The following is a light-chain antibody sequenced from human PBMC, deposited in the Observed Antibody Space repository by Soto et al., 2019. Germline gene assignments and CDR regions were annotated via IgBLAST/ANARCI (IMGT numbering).Light chain of an antibody. V-gene: IGLV2-8*01. Sequence: QSALTQPPSASGSPGQSVTISCTGTSSDVGGYNYVSWYQQHPGKAPKLMISEVSKRPSGVPDRFSGSKSGNTASLGLQAEDEADYYCSSYAGSNNLVFGGGTKLTVL. J-gene: IGLJ3*02. CDR1: SSDVGGYNY. CDR3: SSYAGSNNLV. CDR2: EVS.